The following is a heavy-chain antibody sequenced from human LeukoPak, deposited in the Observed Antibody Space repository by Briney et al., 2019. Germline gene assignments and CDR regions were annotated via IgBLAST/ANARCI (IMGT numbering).Heavy chain of an antibody. Sequence: GESLKISCKGSGYSFTSYWISWVRQMPRKGLEWMGRIDPSDSYTNYSPSFQGHVTISADKSISTAYLQWSSLKASDTAMYYCARFLITGNWWFDPWGQGTLVTVSS. V-gene: IGHV5-10-1*01. CDR3: ARFLITGNWWFDP. CDR2: IDPSDSYT. CDR1: GYSFTSYW. J-gene: IGHJ5*02. D-gene: IGHD1-1*01.